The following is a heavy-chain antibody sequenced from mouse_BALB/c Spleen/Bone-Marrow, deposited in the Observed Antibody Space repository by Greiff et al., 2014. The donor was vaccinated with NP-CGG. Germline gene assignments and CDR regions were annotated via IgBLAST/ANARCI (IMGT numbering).Heavy chain of an antibody. J-gene: IGHJ3*01. CDR3: TRSRDYGNWFAY. CDR2: IDPSDSYT. V-gene: IGHV1S127*01. D-gene: IGHD2-1*01. Sequence: QVQLQQSGAELVKPGASVKMSCKASGYTFTSYWVHWVKQRPGQGLEWIGVIDPSDSYTSYNQKFKGKATLTVDTSSSTAYMQLSSLTSEDSAVYYCTRSRDYGNWFAYWGQGTLVTVSA. CDR1: GYTFTSYW.